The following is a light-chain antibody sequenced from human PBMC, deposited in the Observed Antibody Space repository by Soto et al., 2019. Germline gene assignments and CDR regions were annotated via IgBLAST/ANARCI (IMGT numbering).Light chain of an antibody. V-gene: IGLV2-11*01. CDR3: SSYTSSSSLVV. CDR1: TSDVADHNY. J-gene: IGLJ3*02. Sequence: QSALTQPRSVSGSPGQSVTLSCTGTTSDVADHNYVSWYQQHPGRAPKLIISDVTNRPSGVPDRFSGSKSGNTVSLTISGLQAEDEAEYYCSSYTSSSSLVVFGGGTKLTVL. CDR2: DVT.